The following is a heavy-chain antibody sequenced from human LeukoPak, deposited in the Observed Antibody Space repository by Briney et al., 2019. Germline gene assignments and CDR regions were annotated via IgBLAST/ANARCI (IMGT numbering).Heavy chain of an antibody. CDR2: ISAYNGNT. J-gene: IGHJ6*02. V-gene: IGHV1-18*01. CDR1: GYTFTSYG. Sequence: ASVKVSCKASGYTFTSYGISWVRQAPGQGLEWMGWISAYNGNTNHAQKLQGRVTMTTDTSTSTAYMELRSLRSDDTAVYYCARDPLGIPFPYYYGMDVWGQGTTVTVSS. CDR3: ARDPLGIPFPYYYGMDV. D-gene: IGHD7-27*01.